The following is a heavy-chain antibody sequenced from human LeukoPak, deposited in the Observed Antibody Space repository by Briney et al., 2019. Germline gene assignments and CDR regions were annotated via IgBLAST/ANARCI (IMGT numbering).Heavy chain of an antibody. CDR1: GGSISSYY. CDR2: FHYSGST. J-gene: IGHJ4*02. D-gene: IGHD1-1*01. Sequence: SSETLSLTCTVSGGSISSYYWNWIRQPPGEGLEWIGYFHYSGSTNYNPSLKSRVTISVDTSKNQFSLKLSSVTAADTAVYYCARVGDWNDLVYWGQGTLVTVSS. V-gene: IGHV4-59*01. CDR3: ARVGDWNDLVY.